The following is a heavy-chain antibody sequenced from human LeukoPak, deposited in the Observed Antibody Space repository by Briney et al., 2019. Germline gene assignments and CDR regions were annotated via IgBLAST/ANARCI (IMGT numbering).Heavy chain of an antibody. CDR3: ARLSTVTTSFDY. CDR1: GGSFSGYY. V-gene: IGHV4-34*01. D-gene: IGHD4-17*01. CDR2: MNHSGSA. J-gene: IGHJ4*02. Sequence: SETLSLTCAVYGGSFSGYYWTWIRQPPGKGLEWIGEMNHSGSANYNPSLKSRVTISVDTSKNQCSLRLSSVTAADTAVYYCARLSTVTTSFDYWGQGTLVTVSS.